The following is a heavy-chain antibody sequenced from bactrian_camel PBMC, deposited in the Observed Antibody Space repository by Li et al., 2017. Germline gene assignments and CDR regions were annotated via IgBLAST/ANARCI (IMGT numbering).Heavy chain of an antibody. D-gene: IGHD4*01. CDR3: AAGSFSDCQTVSGRPIDVVYEYNY. V-gene: IGHV3-3*01. CDR2: IGGDRRI. CDR1: EYVDNYKRGGYC. J-gene: IGHJ4*01. Sequence: QLVESGGGSVQAGGSLRLSCAASEYVDNYKRGGYCMGWFRQRPGEEREEVAAIGGDRRIFYTASVKGRFTISLDNAKTTVYLQMNSLEPEDTAMYYCAAGSFSDCQTVSGRPIDVVYEYNYWGQGTQVTVS.